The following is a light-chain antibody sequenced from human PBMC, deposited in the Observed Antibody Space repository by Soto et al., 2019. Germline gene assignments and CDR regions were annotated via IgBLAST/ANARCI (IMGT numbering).Light chain of an antibody. CDR1: SNDVGVYNY. CDR2: DVT. Sequence: QSALTQPASVSGSPGQSITISCTGTSNDVGVYNYLSWYQQHPGKAPKLIIYDVTNRPSGVSNRFSGSKSGNTASLTISGLQAEDEADYYCSSYASSSTLLFGGGTKLTVL. J-gene: IGLJ3*02. CDR3: SSYASSSTLL. V-gene: IGLV2-14*01.